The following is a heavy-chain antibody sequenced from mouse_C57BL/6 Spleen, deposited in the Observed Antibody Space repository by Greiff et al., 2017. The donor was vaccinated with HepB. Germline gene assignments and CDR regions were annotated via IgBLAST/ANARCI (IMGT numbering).Heavy chain of an antibody. CDR3: ARSGYGNYYFDY. CDR2: IHPNSGST. CDR1: GYTFTSYW. J-gene: IGHJ2*01. Sequence: QVQLQQPGAELVKPGASVKLSCKASGYTFTSYWMHWVKQRPGQGLEWIGMIHPNSGSTNYNEKFKSKATLTVDKSSSTAYMQLSSLTSEDSAVYYCARSGYGNYYFDYWGKGTTLTVSS. V-gene: IGHV1-64*01. D-gene: IGHD2-1*01.